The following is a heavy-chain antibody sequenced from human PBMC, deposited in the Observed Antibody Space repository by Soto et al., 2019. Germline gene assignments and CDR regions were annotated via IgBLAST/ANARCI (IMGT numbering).Heavy chain of an antibody. D-gene: IGHD6-13*01. Sequence: GGSLRLSCAASGVTFSGSAMNWFRQAPGKWPEWVSSISSSSSYIYYADSVKGRFTISRDNAKNSLYLQMNSLRAEDTAVYYCARGRRAGQQLVRLAFDPWGQGTLVTVSS. CDR2: ISSSSSYI. J-gene: IGHJ5*02. V-gene: IGHV3-21*01. CDR1: GVTFSGSA. CDR3: ARGRRAGQQLVRLAFDP.